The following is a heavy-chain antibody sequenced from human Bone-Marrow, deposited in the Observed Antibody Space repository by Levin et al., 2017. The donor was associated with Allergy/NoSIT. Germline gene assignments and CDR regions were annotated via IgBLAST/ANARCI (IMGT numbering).Heavy chain of an antibody. V-gene: IGHV3-30*18. CDR3: AKGPEDIVVILAAPYYFDY. J-gene: IGHJ4*02. CDR2: ISADGSNK. Sequence: GESLKISCAASGFTFSSYGMHWVRQAPGKGLEWVAVISADGSNKYYADSVKGRFTISRDNSKNTLYLQMNSLRAEDTAVYYCAKGPEDIVVILAAPYYFDYWGQGTLVTVSS. CDR1: GFTFSSYG. D-gene: IGHD2-2*01.